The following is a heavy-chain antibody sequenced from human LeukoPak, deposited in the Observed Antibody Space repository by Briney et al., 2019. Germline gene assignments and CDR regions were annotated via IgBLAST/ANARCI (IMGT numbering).Heavy chain of an antibody. CDR3: ARVDYADYYYYMDV. J-gene: IGHJ6*03. D-gene: IGHD4-17*01. CDR1: GYSISSGYY. V-gene: IGHV4-38-2*02. CDR2: IFHIGST. Sequence: PSETLSLTCTVSGYSISSGYYWAWIRQPPGKGLEWIGSIFHIGSTYHNPSLKSRVTILVDTSKNQFSLKLNSVTAADTAVYYCARVDYADYYYYMDVWGKGTTVTVSS.